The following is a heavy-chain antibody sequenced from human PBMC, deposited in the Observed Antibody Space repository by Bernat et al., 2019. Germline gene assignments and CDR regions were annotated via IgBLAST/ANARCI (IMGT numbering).Heavy chain of an antibody. J-gene: IGHJ5*02. CDR1: GFTVSDNY. CDR2: IYSGGSK. V-gene: IGHV3-53*01. Sequence: EVQLVESGGGLIQPGGSLRLSCAASGFTVSDNYMTWVRQAPGKGLEWVSVIYSGGSKYYADSVKGRFTISRDNSKNTLYLQMNSLRAEDTAVYYCAGGGSSGWSRWFDPWGQGTLVTVSS. CDR3: AGGGSSGWSRWFDP. D-gene: IGHD6-19*01.